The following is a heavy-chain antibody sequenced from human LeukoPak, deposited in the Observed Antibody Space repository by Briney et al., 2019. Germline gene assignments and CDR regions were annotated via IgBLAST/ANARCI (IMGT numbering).Heavy chain of an antibody. CDR1: GFTFGSYG. Sequence: GGSLRLSCAASGFTFGSYGMSWVRQAPGKGLEWVSAISGSGGSTYYADSVKGRFTISRDNSKNTLYLQMNSLRAEDTAVYYCAKLGIGEWLLSDWGQGTLVTVSS. CDR3: AKLGIGEWLLSD. V-gene: IGHV3-23*01. CDR2: ISGSGGST. D-gene: IGHD3-3*01. J-gene: IGHJ4*02.